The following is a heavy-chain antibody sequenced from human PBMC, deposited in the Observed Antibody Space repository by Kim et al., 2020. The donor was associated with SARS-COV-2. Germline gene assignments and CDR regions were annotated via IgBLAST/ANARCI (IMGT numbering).Heavy chain of an antibody. J-gene: IGHJ4*02. D-gene: IGHD3-10*01. V-gene: IGHV3-7*01. CDR2: DGSGT. Sequence: DGSGTFYVDSVKGRFTISKDNAKNYLFLQMSSLREEDTAVYFCVGSAGIYWGQGTLVTVSS. CDR3: VGSAGIY.